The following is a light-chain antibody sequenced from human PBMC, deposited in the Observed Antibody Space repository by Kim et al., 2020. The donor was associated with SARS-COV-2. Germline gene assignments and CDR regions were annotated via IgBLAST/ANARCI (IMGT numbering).Light chain of an antibody. CDR3: QTYDNTNVV. J-gene: IGLJ2*01. Sequence: NFMLTQPHSVSESPGKTVTISCTRSSGSIAGDHVQWYQQRPGSSPTTVIHEDNRRPSGVPDRFSGPIDSPSNSASLTISGLKTEDEADYYCQTYDNTNVVFGGGTQLTVL. CDR2: EDN. V-gene: IGLV6-57*01. CDR1: SGSIAGDH.